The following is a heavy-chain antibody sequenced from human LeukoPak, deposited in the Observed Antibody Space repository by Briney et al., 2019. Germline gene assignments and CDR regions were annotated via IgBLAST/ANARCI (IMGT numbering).Heavy chain of an antibody. CDR2: IYYSGST. CDR3: ARTGTAMVKSRAFDI. CDR1: GGSISSGGYY. Sequence: PSQTLSLTCTVSGGSISSGGYYWSWIRQHPGKGLEWIGYIYYSGSTYYNPSLKSRVTISVDTSKNQFSLKLSSVTAADTAVYYCARTGTAMVKSRAFDIWGQGTMVTVSS. J-gene: IGHJ3*02. V-gene: IGHV4-31*03. D-gene: IGHD5-18*01.